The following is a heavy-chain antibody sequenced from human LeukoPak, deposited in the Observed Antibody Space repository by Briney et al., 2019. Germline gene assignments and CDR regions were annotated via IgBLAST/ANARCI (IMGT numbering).Heavy chain of an antibody. D-gene: IGHD2-2*01. CDR1: GYTFTGYY. Sequence: ASVKVSCKASGYTFTGYYMHWVRQAPGQGLEWMGWINPNSGGTNYAQKFQGRATMTRDTSISTAYMELSRLRSDDTAVYYCASPYCSSTSCYSWFDPWGQGTLVTVSS. CDR3: ASPYCSSTSCYSWFDP. J-gene: IGHJ5*02. CDR2: INPNSGGT. V-gene: IGHV1-2*02.